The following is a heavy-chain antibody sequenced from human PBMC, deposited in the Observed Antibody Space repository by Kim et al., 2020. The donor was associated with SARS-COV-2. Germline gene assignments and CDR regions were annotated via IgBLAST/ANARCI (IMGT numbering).Heavy chain of an antibody. D-gene: IGHD3-22*01. J-gene: IGHJ5*02. Sequence: SVKVSCKASGGTFSSYAISWVRQAPGKGLEWMGGIIPIFGTANYAQKFQGRVTITADESTSTAYMELSSLRSEDTAVYYCARGYYYDSSAGFDPWGQGTLVTVSS. CDR3: ARGYYYDSSAGFDP. V-gene: IGHV1-69*13. CDR2: IIPIFGTA. CDR1: GGTFSSYA.